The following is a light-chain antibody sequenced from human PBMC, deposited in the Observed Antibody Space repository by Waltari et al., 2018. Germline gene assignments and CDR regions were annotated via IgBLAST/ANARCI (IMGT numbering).Light chain of an antibody. CDR1: QGISSY. Sequence: IQLTQSTSSLPASVGDSVNITCRASQGISSYLAWYQPKPGKAPKRLISVATTLQSGVPSRFSGGGSGTDFTLTISSLQPEDFATYYCQQLNSYPFTFGGGTKVEMK. CDR2: VAT. CDR3: QQLNSYPFT. J-gene: IGKJ4*01. V-gene: IGKV1-9*01.